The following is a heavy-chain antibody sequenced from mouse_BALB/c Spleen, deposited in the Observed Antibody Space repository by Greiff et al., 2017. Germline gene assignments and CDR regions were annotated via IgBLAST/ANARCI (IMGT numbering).Heavy chain of an antibody. CDR2: ISSGGST. J-gene: IGHJ3*01. V-gene: IGHV5-6-5*01. CDR3: AREDYYGNLFAY. CDR1: GFTFSSYA. Sequence: EVQLVESGGGLVKPGGSLKLSCAASGFTFSSYAMSWVRQTPEKRLEWVASISSGGSTYYPDSVKGRFTISRDNARNILYLQMSSLRSEDTAMYYCAREDYYGNLFAYWGQGTLVTVSA. D-gene: IGHD2-1*01.